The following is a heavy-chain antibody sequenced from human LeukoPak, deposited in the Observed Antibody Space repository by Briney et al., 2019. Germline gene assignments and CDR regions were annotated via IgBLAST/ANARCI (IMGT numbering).Heavy chain of an antibody. CDR3: ARDSPPAYCSGGSCYFDY. D-gene: IGHD2-15*01. Sequence: SETLSLTCTVSGGSISSGSYYWSWIRQPAGKGLEWIGRIYTSGSTNYNPSLKSRVTISVDTSKNQFSLKLSSVTAADTAVYYCARDSPPAYCSGGSCYFDYWGQGTLVTVSS. CDR1: GGSISSGSYY. V-gene: IGHV4-61*02. CDR2: IYTSGST. J-gene: IGHJ4*02.